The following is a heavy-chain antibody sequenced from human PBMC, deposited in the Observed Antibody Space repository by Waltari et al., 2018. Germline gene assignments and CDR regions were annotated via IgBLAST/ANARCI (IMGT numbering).Heavy chain of an antibody. CDR1: GGSISSSSYY. CDR3: ARVAAAAGTQRYYFDY. J-gene: IGHJ4*02. Sequence: QLQLQESGPGLVKPSETLSLTCTVSGGSISSSSYYWGWIRQPPGKGLEWIGSIYYSGSTYYNPSLKSRVTISVDTSKNQFSLKLSSVTAADTAVYYCARVAAAAGTQRYYFDYWGQGTLVTVSS. D-gene: IGHD6-13*01. CDR2: IYYSGST. V-gene: IGHV4-39*07.